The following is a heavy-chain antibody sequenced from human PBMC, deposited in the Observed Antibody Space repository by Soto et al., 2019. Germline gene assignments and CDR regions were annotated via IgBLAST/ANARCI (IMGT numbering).Heavy chain of an antibody. CDR1: GYTFTSYG. V-gene: IGHV1-18*01. D-gene: IGHD3-3*01. J-gene: IGHJ5*02. CDR3: ARESDYDFWRLGWFDP. CDR2: ISAYNGNT. Sequence: GASVKVSCKASGYTFTSYGISWVRQAPGQGLEWMGWISAYNGNTNYAQKLQGRVTMTTDTSTSTAYMELRSLRSDDTALYYCARESDYDFWRLGWFDPWGQGTLVTVSS.